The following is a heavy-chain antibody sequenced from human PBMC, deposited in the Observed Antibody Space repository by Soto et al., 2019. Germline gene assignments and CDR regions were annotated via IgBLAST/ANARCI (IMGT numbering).Heavy chain of an antibody. D-gene: IGHD4-17*01. V-gene: IGHV3-23*01. CDR1: GFTFSIYA. CDR3: ARRTVGWYFDL. J-gene: IGHJ2*01. CDR2: ISGSGGST. Sequence: EVQLLESGGGLVQPGGSLRLSCAASGFTFSIYAMNWVRQAPGKGLEWVSVISGSGGSTYYADSVKGRFTISRDTSKNTLYFQMNSLRAEDPAVYYCARRTVGWYFDLWGRGTLVNVYS.